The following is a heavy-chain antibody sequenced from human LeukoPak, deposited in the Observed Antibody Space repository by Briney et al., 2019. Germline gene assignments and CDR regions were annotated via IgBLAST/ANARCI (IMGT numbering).Heavy chain of an antibody. CDR3: SRTHLELSYYFDY. D-gene: IGHD1-7*01. Sequence: PGGSLRRSCAASGFTFSSYAMHWVRPAPGKGLEYVSAVSSNGGSTYYANYVKGRFTISRYNSKNTLYLQMGSLRAEDMAVYYCSRTHLELSYYFDYWGQGTLVTVSS. CDR2: VSSNGGST. V-gene: IGHV3-64*01. CDR1: GFTFSSYA. J-gene: IGHJ4*02.